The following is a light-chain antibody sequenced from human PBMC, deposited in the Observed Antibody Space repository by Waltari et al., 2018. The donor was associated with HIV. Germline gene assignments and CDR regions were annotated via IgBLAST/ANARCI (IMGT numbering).Light chain of an antibody. V-gene: IGLV2-23*02. J-gene: IGLJ7*01. CDR1: SSDVGSYNL. CDR3: CSYAGSRTAV. CDR2: EVS. Sequence: QSALTQPASVSGSPGQSITIPCTGTSSDVGSYNLVSWYQQHPGRAPKLMIYEVSERPSGVSNRFSGSKSGNTASLTISGLQAEDEADYYCCSYAGSRTAVFGGGTQLTVL.